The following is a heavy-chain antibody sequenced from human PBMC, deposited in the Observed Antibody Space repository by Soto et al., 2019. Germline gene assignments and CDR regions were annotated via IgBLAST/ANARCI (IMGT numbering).Heavy chain of an antibody. D-gene: IGHD3-16*01. CDR1: GGSISSSSYY. CDR3: ATLSSLIGFY. Sequence: QLQLQESGPGLVKPSETLSLTCTVSGGSISSSSYYWGWIRQPPGKGLEWIGSIYYSGGTYYNPSLKSRVTISVDTSKNQFSLKLSSVTAADTAVYYCATLSSLIGFYWGQGTLVTVSS. CDR2: IYYSGGT. V-gene: IGHV4-39*01. J-gene: IGHJ4*02.